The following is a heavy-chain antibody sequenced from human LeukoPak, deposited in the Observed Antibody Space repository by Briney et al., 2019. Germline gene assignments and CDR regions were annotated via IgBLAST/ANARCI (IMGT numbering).Heavy chain of an antibody. D-gene: IGHD5-12*01. CDR1: GFTFSSHG. V-gene: IGHV3-30*02. CDR2: IRYDGSKD. CDR3: ARDAFSGYHPDY. J-gene: IGHJ4*02. Sequence: GGSLRLSCAASGFTFSSHGMHWVRQVPGKALEWVTFIRYDGSKDYYADSVKGRFTISRDNSKHTLYLQMNSLRPEDTAIYYCARDAFSGYHPDYWGRGTLVTVSS.